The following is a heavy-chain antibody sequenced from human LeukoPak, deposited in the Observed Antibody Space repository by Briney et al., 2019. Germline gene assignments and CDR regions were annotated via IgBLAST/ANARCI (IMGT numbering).Heavy chain of an antibody. CDR2: INPNSGGT. D-gene: IGHD6-13*01. J-gene: IGHJ5*02. CDR1: GYTFTGYY. CDR3: ATARDFRSIAAADWFDP. Sequence: ASVKVPCKASGYTFTGYYMHWVRQAPGQGLEWMGWINPNSGGTNYAQKFQGRVTMTRDTSISTAYMELSRLRSDDTAVYYCATARDFRSIAAADWFDPWGQGTLVTVSS. V-gene: IGHV1-2*02.